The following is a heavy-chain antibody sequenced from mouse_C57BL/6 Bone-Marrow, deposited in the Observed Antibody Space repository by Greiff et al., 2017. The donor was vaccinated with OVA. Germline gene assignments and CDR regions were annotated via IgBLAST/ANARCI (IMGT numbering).Heavy chain of an antibody. CDR3: AARSCYSKNLWALDY. CDR2: IHPSDSDT. Sequence: VQLKQPGAELVKPGASVKVSCKASGYTFTSYWMHWVKQRPGQGLEWIGRIHPSDSDTNYNQKFKGKATLTVDKSSSTAYMQLSSLTSEDSAVYDCAARSCYSKNLWALDYWGQGTSVTVSS. V-gene: IGHV1-74*01. J-gene: IGHJ4*01. CDR1: GYTFTSYW. D-gene: IGHD2-5*01.